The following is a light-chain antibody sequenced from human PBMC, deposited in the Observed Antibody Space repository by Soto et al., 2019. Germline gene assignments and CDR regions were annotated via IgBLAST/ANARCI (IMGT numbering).Light chain of an antibody. CDR3: QQSYSTPRT. CDR2: AAS. V-gene: IGKV1-39*01. J-gene: IGKJ1*01. Sequence: DIPMTQSPSSLSASVGDRVTITCRASQSISSYLNWYQQKPGKAPQLLIYAASSLQSGVPKRFSGSGSETDFTLTISSLQPEDFATYYSQQSYSTPRTFGEGTKVEIK. CDR1: QSISSY.